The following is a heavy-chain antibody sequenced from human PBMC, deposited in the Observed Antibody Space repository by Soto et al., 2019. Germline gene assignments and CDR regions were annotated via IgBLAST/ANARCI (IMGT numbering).Heavy chain of an antibody. Sequence: GGSLRLSCAASGFTFDDYAMHWARQAPGKGLEWVSGISWNSGSIGYADSVKGRFTISRDNAKKSLYLQMNSLRAEDTALYYCASGRGYDILTGYYPYFDDWGQGTLVTVSS. D-gene: IGHD3-9*01. CDR3: ASGRGYDILTGYYPYFDD. CDR1: GFTFDDYA. J-gene: IGHJ4*02. CDR2: ISWNSGSI. V-gene: IGHV3-9*01.